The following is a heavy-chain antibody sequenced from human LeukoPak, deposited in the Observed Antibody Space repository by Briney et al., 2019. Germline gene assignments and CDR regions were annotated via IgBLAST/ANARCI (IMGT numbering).Heavy chain of an antibody. J-gene: IGHJ2*01. D-gene: IGHD3-22*01. CDR3: ARDRDSSGLRDFDL. CDR1: GGSISSYY. CDR2: IYYSGNT. V-gene: IGHV4-59*01. Sequence: SETLSLTCTVSGGSISSYYWSWIRQPPGKGLEWIGYIYYSGNTNYNPSLKSRVTISIDTSKNQFSLQLSSVTAADTAVYYCARDRDSSGLRDFDLWGRGTLVTVSA.